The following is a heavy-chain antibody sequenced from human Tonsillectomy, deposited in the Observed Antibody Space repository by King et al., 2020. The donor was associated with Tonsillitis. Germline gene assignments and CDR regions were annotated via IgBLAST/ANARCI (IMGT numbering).Heavy chain of an antibody. V-gene: IGHV3-66*01. J-gene: IGHJ6*02. Sequence: VQLVESGGGLVQPGGSLRLSCAASGFTVSSNYMSWVRQAPGKGLEWVSVIYSGGSTYYADSVKGRFTISRDNSKNTLYLQMNSLRAEDTAVYYCARATSSSWGELHYFYYGMDVGGQGTTVTVSS. CDR1: GFTVSSNY. D-gene: IGHD6-13*01. CDR3: ARATSSSWGELHYFYYGMDV. CDR2: IYSGGST.